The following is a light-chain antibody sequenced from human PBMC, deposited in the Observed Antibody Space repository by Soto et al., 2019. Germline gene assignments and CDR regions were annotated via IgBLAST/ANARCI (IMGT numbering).Light chain of an antibody. V-gene: IGKV3D-15*01. CDR1: QSVSDN. Sequence: EIVMTQPPVTLSVSPGERATLSCRASQSVSDNLAWYQQKPGQAPRLLFYGASTRATDIPVRFSGSGSGTEFTLTISSLQSEDFAVYYCQQYNNWPLTFGGGTKVDIK. CDR2: GAS. J-gene: IGKJ4*01. CDR3: QQYNNWPLT.